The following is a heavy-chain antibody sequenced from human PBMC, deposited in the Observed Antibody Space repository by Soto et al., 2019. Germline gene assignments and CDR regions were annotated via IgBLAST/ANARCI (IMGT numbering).Heavy chain of an antibody. J-gene: IGHJ5*02. Sequence: SETLSLTCAVHGGSFSGYYWSWIRQPPGKGLEWIGEINNSGSTNYNPSLESRVTISVDTSKNQFSLKLSSVTAADTAVYYCARGAAPGKRHNWFDPWGQGTLVTVSS. D-gene: IGHD6-13*01. CDR1: GGSFSGYY. V-gene: IGHV4-34*01. CDR2: INNSGST. CDR3: ARGAAPGKRHNWFDP.